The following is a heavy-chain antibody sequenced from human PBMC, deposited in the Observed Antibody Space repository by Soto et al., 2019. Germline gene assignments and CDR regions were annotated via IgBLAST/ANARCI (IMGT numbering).Heavy chain of an antibody. CDR2: IYYSGST. CDR1: GGSISSYY. V-gene: IGHV4-59*08. Sequence: QVQLQESGPGLAKPSETLFLTCTVSGGSISSYYWSWIRQPPGKGLEWIGYIYYSGSTNYNPSLKSRVTISVDTSKNQFSLKLNSMTAADTAVYYCARHNYGSGSTYFDYWGQGTLVTVSS. J-gene: IGHJ4*02. D-gene: IGHD3-10*01. CDR3: ARHNYGSGSTYFDY.